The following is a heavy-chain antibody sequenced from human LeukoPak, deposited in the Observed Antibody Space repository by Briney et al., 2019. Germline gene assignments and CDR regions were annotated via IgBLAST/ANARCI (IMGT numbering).Heavy chain of an antibody. CDR2: FDPEDGET. J-gene: IGHJ5*02. Sequence: ASVKVSCKVSGYTLTELSMHWVRQAPGKGLEWMGGFDPEDGETIYAQKFQGRVTMTEDTSTSTAYMELRSLRSDDTAVYYCARDSGWELLGGYNWFDPWGQGTLVTVSS. V-gene: IGHV1-24*01. CDR1: GYTLTELS. D-gene: IGHD1-26*01. CDR3: ARDSGWELLGGYNWFDP.